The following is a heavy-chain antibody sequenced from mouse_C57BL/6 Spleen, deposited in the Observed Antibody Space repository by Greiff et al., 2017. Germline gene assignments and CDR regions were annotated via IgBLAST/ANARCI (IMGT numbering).Heavy chain of an antibody. D-gene: IGHD2-5*01. CDR3: TRYYSKPSYAMDY. CDR1: GYTFTDYE. J-gene: IGHJ4*01. V-gene: IGHV1-15*01. Sequence: VKLVESGAELVRPGASVTLSCKASGYTFTDYEMHWVKQTPVHGLEWIGAIDPETGGTAYNQKFKGKAILTADKSSSTAYMELRSLTSEDSAVYYCTRYYSKPSYAMDYWGQGTSVTVSS. CDR2: IDPETGGT.